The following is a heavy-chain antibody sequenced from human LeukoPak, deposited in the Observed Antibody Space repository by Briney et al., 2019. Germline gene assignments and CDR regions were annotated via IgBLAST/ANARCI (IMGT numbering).Heavy chain of an antibody. CDR1: GFSFSGSD. V-gene: IGHV3-73*01. CDR2: IRSKANNYAT. CDR3: MAAVDLGSGYWEVY. D-gene: IGHD3-22*01. J-gene: IGHJ4*02. Sequence: GGSLRLSCAACGFSFSGSDIHWVRQASGKGLEWVGHIRSKANNYATESSASVKGRFTISRDESKNTAYLQMNSLKTEDTAVYYCMAAVDLGSGYWEVYWGQGTLVTVSS.